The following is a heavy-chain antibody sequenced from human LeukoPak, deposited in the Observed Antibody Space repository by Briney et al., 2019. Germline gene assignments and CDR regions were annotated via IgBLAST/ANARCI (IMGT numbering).Heavy chain of an antibody. CDR3: ASADSVWRYYFDY. V-gene: IGHV4-59*01. CDR1: GGSISSYY. J-gene: IGHJ4*02. CDR2: IYYSGST. Sequence: SETLSLTCTVSGGSISSYYWSWIRQPPGKGLEWIGHIYYSGSTNYNPSLKSRVTISVDTSKNQFSLKLSSVTAADTAVYYCASADSVWRYYFDYWGQGTLVTVSS. D-gene: IGHD3-3*01.